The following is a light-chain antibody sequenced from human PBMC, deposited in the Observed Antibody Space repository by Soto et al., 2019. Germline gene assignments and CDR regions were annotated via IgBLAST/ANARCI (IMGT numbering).Light chain of an antibody. V-gene: IGLV6-57*04. CDR3: QSYHSGNVV. CDR2: EDN. J-gene: IGLJ7*01. CDR1: SGSNASNY. Sequence: NFMLTQPHSVSESPGKTVTISCTRSSGSNASNYVQWYQQRPGSAPTPVIYEDNERPSGVPDRFSGSIDSSSNSASLTISGLKTDDEADYYCQSYHSGNVVFGGGTQLTVL.